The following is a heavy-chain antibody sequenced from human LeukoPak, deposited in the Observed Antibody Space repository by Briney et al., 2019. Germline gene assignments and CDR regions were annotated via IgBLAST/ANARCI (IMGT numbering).Heavy chain of an antibody. CDR2: IGGDGGST. J-gene: IGHJ4*02. Sequence: GGSLRLPCAASGFTFSSYSMNWVRQAPGKGLEWVSLIGGDGGSTYYADSVKGRFTISRDNSKNSLFLQMKSLRTDDTALYYCVKEPHYYDRSGYFWGQGTLDTVSS. CDR1: GFTFSSYS. V-gene: IGHV3-43*02. D-gene: IGHD3-22*01. CDR3: VKEPHYYDRSGYF.